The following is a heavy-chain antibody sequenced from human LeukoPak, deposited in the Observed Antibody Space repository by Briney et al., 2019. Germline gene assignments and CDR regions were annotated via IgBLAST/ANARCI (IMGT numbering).Heavy chain of an antibody. D-gene: IGHD1-26*01. V-gene: IGHV3-7*03. Sequence: GGSLRLSCAASGFTFSSYWMSWVRQAPGKGLEWVANIKQDGSEKYYVDSVKGRFTISRDNSKNTLYLQMNSLRAEDTAVYYCAKDESVGTTYFDYWGQGTLVTVSS. CDR2: IKQDGSEK. CDR3: AKDESVGTTYFDY. J-gene: IGHJ4*02. CDR1: GFTFSSYW.